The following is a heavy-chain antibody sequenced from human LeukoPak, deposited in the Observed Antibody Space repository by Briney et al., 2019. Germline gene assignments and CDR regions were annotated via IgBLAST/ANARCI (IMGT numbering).Heavy chain of an antibody. D-gene: IGHD3-10*01. CDR1: GFTFSSYG. J-gene: IGHJ4*02. CDR2: ISYEGSKK. Sequence: GGSLRLSCAASGFTFSSYGMHWVRQAPDKGLGWVGVISYEGSKKYYADSVKGRFTISRDNSKNALYLQMNSLRAEDTAVYYCAKLVGEGFDYWGQGTVVTVSA. V-gene: IGHV3-30*18. CDR3: AKLVGEGFDY.